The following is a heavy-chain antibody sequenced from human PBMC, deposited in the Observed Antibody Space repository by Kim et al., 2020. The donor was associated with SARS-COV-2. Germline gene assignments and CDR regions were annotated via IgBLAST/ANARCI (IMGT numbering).Heavy chain of an antibody. Sequence: ASVKVSCKAFGYTFSSNDINWVRQATGQGLEWMGWMNPNSGNTGYAQKFQGRVTMTRNTSISTAYMELSSLRSEDTAVYYCTSGPCCSSLSCPHWFDPWRQGTMVTVSS. D-gene: IGHD2-2*01. J-gene: IGHJ5*02. CDR2: MNPNSGNT. CDR3: TSGPCCSSLSCPHWFDP. CDR1: GYTFSSND. V-gene: IGHV1-8*01.